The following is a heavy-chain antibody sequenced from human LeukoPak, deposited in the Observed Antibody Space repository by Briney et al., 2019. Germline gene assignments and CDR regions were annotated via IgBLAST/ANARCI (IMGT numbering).Heavy chain of an antibody. V-gene: IGHV3-23*01. D-gene: IGHD3-10*01. J-gene: IGHJ4*02. Sequence: GGSLRLSCPASGFTFRSYAMSWVRQAPGNGLEWVSAISGSGGSTYYADSVKGRFTISRDNSKNTLSLQMNSLRAEDTAVYYCATLWFGELGLYWGQGTLVSVSS. CDR2: ISGSGGST. CDR3: ATLWFGELGLY. CDR1: GFTFRSYA.